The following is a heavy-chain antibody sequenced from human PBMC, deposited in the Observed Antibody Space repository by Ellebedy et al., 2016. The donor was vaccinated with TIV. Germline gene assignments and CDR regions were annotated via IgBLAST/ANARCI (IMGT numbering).Heavy chain of an antibody. CDR2: ISGGGVGT. CDR3: AKNYRSIAYFDS. CDR1: GFTFSSYN. V-gene: IGHV3-23*01. Sequence: GESLKISCAASGFTFSSYNMSWVRQAPGKGLEWVSAISGGGVGTYYADSVKGRFTISRDDSKNTVYLQMNSLRAGDTAVYYCAKNYRSIAYFDSWGQGTLVTVSS. J-gene: IGHJ4*02. D-gene: IGHD3-16*02.